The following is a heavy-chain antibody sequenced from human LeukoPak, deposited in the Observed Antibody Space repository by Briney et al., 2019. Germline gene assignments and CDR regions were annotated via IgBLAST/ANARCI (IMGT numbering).Heavy chain of an antibody. Sequence: GGTLRLSCAASGFTFSSYGMHWVRQAPGKGLEWVSAICGDGGSTYYADSVKGRFTISRDNSKNTPYLQMNSLRAEDTAVYYCAKASAMIVVVSKHFDYWGQGTLVTVSS. CDR2: ICGDGGST. D-gene: IGHD3-22*01. V-gene: IGHV3-23*01. CDR3: AKASAMIVVVSKHFDY. J-gene: IGHJ4*02. CDR1: GFTFSSYG.